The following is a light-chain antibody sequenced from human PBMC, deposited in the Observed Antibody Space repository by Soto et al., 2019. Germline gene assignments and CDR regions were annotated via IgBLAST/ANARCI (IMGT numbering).Light chain of an antibody. CDR3: QQYKNWPPLT. Sequence: EIVMTQSPATMSVSPGETATLSCRASQSVSFHLDWYQQKPGQGPRLLIYGAFTRATGIPARFSGSGSGTDFTLTISRLQSEDFAVYYCQQYKNWPPLTFGGGTKVEIK. CDR1: QSVSFH. V-gene: IGKV3-15*01. J-gene: IGKJ4*01. CDR2: GAF.